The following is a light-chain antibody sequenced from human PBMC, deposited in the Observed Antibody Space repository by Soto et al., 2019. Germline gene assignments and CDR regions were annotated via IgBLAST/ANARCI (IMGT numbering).Light chain of an antibody. CDR1: QTINSY. CDR2: DTS. J-gene: IGKJ3*01. V-gene: IGKV1-39*01. CDR3: QHRGA. Sequence: DIQMTQSPSSLSASVGHRVTITCRASQTINSYLHWYQQKPGKAPKLLIFDTSNLQSGVPSRFSGSGSGTDFTLTISTLQPEDSATYYCQHRGAFGPGTKVDIK.